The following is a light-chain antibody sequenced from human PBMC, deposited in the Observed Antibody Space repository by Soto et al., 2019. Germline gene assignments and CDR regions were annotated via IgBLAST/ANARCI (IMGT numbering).Light chain of an antibody. CDR2: GVS. V-gene: IGKV3-20*01. Sequence: EIELTQSSGTLSLSPGERATLSCRASQRVSSTYLAWYQQKPGQAPRLLIYGVSKRATGIPDRFSGSGSGTAFPLTFRRLEPEDFAMYFCAQFGSPRAFSSGQATKGAIK. J-gene: IGKJ1*01. CDR1: QRVSSTY. CDR3: AQFGSPRAFS.